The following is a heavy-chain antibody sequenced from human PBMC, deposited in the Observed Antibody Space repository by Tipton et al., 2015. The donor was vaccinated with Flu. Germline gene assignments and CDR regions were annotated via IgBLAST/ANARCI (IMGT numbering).Heavy chain of an antibody. D-gene: IGHD3-10*01. V-gene: IGHV4-38-2*02. J-gene: IGHJ4*02. CDR2: IHYSGSP. CDR1: GHSISSDYY. Sequence: TLSLTCTISGHSISSDYYWGWIRQAPGKGLEWIGNIHYSGSPHYNPSLKSRVTISIDTSKNQFSLRLTSVTAADTAVYYCATTTYYYGSGTHDYWGQGTLVTVSS. CDR3: ATTTYYYGSGTHDY.